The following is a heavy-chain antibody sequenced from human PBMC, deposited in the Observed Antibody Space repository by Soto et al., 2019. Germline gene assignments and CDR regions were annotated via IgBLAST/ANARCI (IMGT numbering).Heavy chain of an antibody. CDR2: IDWDDDK. CDR1: GFSLSTSGMC. CDR3: ARIRYSSGLFDY. D-gene: IGHD6-19*01. Sequence: SGPTLVNPTQTLTLTCTFSGFSLSTSGMCVSWIRQPPGKALEWLARIDWDDDKYYSTSLKTRLTISKDTSKNQVVLTMTNMDPVDTATYYCARIRYSSGLFDYWGQGTLVTVSS. J-gene: IGHJ4*02. V-gene: IGHV2-70*11.